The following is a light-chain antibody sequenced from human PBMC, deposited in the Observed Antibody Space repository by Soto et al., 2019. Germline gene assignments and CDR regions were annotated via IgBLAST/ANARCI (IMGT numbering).Light chain of an antibody. J-gene: IGKJ2*01. CDR1: QVISSY. CDR3: QQLNSYPPYT. CDR2: AAS. V-gene: IGKV1-9*01. Sequence: DIQLTQSPSFLSASVGDRVTITCRASQVISSYLAWYQQNPGKAPKLLIYAASTLQTGVPSRFSGSGSGTEFTLTIRSLQPEDFATYYCQQLNSYPPYTFGQGTKLEIK.